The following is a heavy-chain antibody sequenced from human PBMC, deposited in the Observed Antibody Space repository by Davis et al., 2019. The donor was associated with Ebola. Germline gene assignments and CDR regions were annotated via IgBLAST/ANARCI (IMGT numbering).Heavy chain of an antibody. CDR2: ISAYNGNT. CDR1: GYTFKNYA. J-gene: IGHJ1*01. Sequence: ASVKVSCKTSGYTFKNYAISWVRQAPGQGLEWMGWISAYNGNTNYAQILQGRVTMTRDTSASTAYMELSRLRSDDTAVYYCARAETELLWFGELLYSGYFQHWGQGTLVTVSS. CDR3: ARAETELLWFGELLYSGYFQH. V-gene: IGHV1-18*01. D-gene: IGHD3-10*01.